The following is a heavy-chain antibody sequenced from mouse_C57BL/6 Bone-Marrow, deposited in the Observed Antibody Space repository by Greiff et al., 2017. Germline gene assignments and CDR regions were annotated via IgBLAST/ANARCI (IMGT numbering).Heavy chain of an antibody. CDR3: TREGDDSWFAY. CDR1: GYTFTDYE. Sequence: LQESGAELVRPGASVTLSCKASGYTFTDYEMHWVKQTPVHGLEWIGAIDPETGGTAYNQKFKGKAILTADKSSSTAYMGLRSLTSEDSAVYYCTREGDDSWFAYWGQGTLVTVSA. CDR2: IDPETGGT. D-gene: IGHD2-4*01. J-gene: IGHJ3*01. V-gene: IGHV1-15*01.